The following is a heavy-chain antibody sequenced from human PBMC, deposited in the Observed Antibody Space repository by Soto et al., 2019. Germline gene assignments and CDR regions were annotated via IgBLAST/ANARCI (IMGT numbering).Heavy chain of an antibody. CDR2: MNPHSGNT. J-gene: IGHJ4*02. Sequence: QVQLVQSGAEVKMPGASVKVSCKASGYTFTTHDINWVRQASGQGLEWMGWMNPHSGNTGYAQKFQGRIIMTKDTSTRTAYMELSSLTSEDTAVYYCARGGQQWNQEYWGQGTLVTVSS. V-gene: IGHV1-8*02. CDR1: GYTFTTHD. D-gene: IGHD6-19*01. CDR3: ARGGQQWNQEY.